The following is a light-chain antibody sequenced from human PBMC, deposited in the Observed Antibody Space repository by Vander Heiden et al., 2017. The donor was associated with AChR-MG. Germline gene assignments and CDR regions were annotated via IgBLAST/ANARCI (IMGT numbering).Light chain of an antibody. Sequence: QSALPPPPSVSRAPGQRVPTPCTRTSSNLGAGYDVHWYQQLPGSAPKLLVSFATYRPSGVPDRFSGSKSGTSASLAITGLQAEDEADYYCQSYDSSLNGWVFGGGTKLTGL. V-gene: IGLV1-40*01. CDR2: FAT. J-gene: IGLJ3*02. CDR1: SSNLGAGYD. CDR3: QSYDSSLNGWV.